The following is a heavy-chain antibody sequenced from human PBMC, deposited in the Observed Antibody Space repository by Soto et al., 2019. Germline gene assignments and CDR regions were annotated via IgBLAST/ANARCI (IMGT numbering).Heavy chain of an antibody. CDR1: GGTFSSYP. CDR3: ARPRTTATPKRYDY. V-gene: IGHV1-69*01. J-gene: IGHJ4*02. Sequence: QVQLVQSGAEVKKPGSSVKVSCKASGGTFSSYPLSWVRQAPGQGLEWMGGIIPIFGIVNSAQKFQGRVSITADESTSTAYMELSSLTSEDTAVYYCARPRTTATPKRYDYWGQGTLGTVSS. CDR2: IIPIFGIV. D-gene: IGHD1-1*01.